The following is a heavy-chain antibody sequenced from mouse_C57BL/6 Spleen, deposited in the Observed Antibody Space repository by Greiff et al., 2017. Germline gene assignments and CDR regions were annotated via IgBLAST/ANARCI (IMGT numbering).Heavy chain of an antibody. V-gene: IGHV1-62-3*01. CDR3: ARKKYGSSYWYFDV. D-gene: IGHD1-1*01. CDR1: GYTFTSYW. J-gene: IGHJ1*03. CDR2: IDPNSGGT. Sequence: QVQLQQPGAELVKPGASVKLSCKASGYTFTSYWMHWVKQRPGRGLEWIGRIDPNSGGTSYNQKFKGKATLTVDKSSSTAYMELRSLTSEDSAVYYCARKKYGSSYWYFDVWGTGTTVTVSS.